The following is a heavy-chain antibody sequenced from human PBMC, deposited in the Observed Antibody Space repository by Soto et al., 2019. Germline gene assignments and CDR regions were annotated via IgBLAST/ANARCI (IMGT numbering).Heavy chain of an antibody. CDR1: GASISSRDW. J-gene: IGHJ4*02. CDR2: IYHTGTT. CDR3: AKGYLGSGRLDY. Sequence: SETLSLTCAVSGASISSRDWWNWVRQSPGGGLEWIGEIYHTGTTHYSPSLKGRVAILVDKSKIQFSLKLNFVTAADTAIYFCAKGYLGSGRLDYWGQGSLVTVSS. V-gene: IGHV4-4*02. D-gene: IGHD3-10*01.